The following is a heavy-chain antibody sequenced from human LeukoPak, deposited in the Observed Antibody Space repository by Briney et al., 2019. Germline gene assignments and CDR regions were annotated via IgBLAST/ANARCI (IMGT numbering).Heavy chain of an antibody. CDR1: GFTVSSNY. Sequence: GGSLRLSCAVSGFTVSSNYMSWVHQAPGKGLEWVSVIYSGGSTYYADSVKGRFTISRDNSKNTLYLQMNSLRAEDTAVYYCARGLGYCSTTTCLLPFDYWGQGTLVTVSS. V-gene: IGHV3-53*01. J-gene: IGHJ4*02. CDR3: ARGLGYCSTTTCLLPFDY. CDR2: IYSGGST. D-gene: IGHD2-2*01.